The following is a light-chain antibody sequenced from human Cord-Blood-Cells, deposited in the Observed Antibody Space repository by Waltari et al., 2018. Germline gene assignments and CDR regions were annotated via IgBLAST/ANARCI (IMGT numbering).Light chain of an antibody. Sequence: QSALTQPASVSGSPGQSITISCTGTSSHVGGYNYVSWYQQHPGKATKLMIYDVSNRPSGVSNRFSGSKSGNTASLTISGLQAEDEADYYCSSYTSSSTVVFGGGTKLTVL. V-gene: IGLV2-14*01. CDR3: SSYTSSSTVV. CDR2: DVS. J-gene: IGLJ2*01. CDR1: SSHVGGYNY.